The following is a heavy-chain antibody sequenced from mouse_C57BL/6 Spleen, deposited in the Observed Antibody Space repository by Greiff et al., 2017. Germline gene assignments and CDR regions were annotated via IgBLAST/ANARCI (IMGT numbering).Heavy chain of an antibody. Sequence: LQESGAELMKPGASVKLSCKATGYTFTGYWIEWVKQRPGHGLEWIGEILPGSGSTNYNEKFKGKATLTADTSSNPAYMQLSSLTTEDSAIYYCARSGYDYDGYYYAMDYWGQGTSVTVSS. J-gene: IGHJ4*01. V-gene: IGHV1-9*01. CDR2: ILPGSGST. CDR1: GYTFTGYW. CDR3: ARSGYDYDGYYYAMDY. D-gene: IGHD2-4*01.